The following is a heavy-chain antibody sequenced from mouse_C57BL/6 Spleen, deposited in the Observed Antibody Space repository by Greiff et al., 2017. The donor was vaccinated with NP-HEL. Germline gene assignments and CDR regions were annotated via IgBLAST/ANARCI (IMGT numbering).Heavy chain of an antibody. V-gene: IGHV1-72*01. CDR3: ARGWSITTVVATRNYAMDY. CDR1: GYTFTSYW. D-gene: IGHD1-1*01. Sequence: QVHVKQPGAELVKPGASVKLSCKASGYTFTSYWMHWVKQRPGRGLEWIGRIDPNSGGTKYNEKFKSKATLTVDKPSSTAYMQLSSLTSEDSAVYYCARGWSITTVVATRNYAMDYWGQGTSVTVSS. CDR2: IDPNSGGT. J-gene: IGHJ4*01.